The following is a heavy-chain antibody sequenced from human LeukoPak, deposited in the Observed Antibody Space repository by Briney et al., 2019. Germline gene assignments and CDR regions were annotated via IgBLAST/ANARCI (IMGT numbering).Heavy chain of an antibody. CDR2: INSDGSST. D-gene: IGHD1-1*01. Sequence: GGSLRLSCAASGFTFTKYWMHWVRQAPGKGPVWVARINSDGSSTSYADSVKGRFTISRDNAKNTLYLQMNSLRAEDTAVYYCTDLSTGDAFDVWGQGTMVTVSS. CDR3: TDLSTGDAFDV. CDR1: GFTFTKYW. J-gene: IGHJ3*01. V-gene: IGHV3-74*01.